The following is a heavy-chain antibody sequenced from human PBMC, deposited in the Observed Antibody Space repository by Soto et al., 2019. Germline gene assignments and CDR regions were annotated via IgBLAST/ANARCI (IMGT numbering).Heavy chain of an antibody. Sequence: ASVKVSCKASGFILTAYSMHWVRQAPGQGLEWMGWINPNSGDTIYAQKFQGRVTLTTDTSVNTACMELSGLRSDDTAIYYCAREASAVVSLDYWGQGTLVTVSS. CDR1: GFILTAYS. CDR3: AREASAVVSLDY. V-gene: IGHV1-2*02. CDR2: INPNSGDT. J-gene: IGHJ4*02. D-gene: IGHD6-19*01.